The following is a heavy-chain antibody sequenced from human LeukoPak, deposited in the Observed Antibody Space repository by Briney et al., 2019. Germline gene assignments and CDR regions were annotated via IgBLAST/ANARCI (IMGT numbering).Heavy chain of an antibody. J-gene: IGHJ5*02. CDR1: GFTFSSYA. V-gene: IGHV3-23*01. D-gene: IGHD1-14*01. CDR2: ISGSGGST. CDR3: ARENSAPES. Sequence: GGSLRLSCAASGFTFSSYAMIWVRQAPGKGLEWVSGISGSGGSTYYADSVKARFTISRVNSKSPLYLQMNSLRAEDTAVYYCARENSAPESWGQGTLVTVSS.